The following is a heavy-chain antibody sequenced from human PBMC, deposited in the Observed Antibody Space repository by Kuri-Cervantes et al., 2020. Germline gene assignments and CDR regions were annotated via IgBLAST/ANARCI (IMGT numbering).Heavy chain of an antibody. CDR2: INPNSGGT. CDR1: GYTFTGYY. V-gene: IGHV1-2*02. Sequence: ASVKVSCKASGYTFTGYYMHWVRQAPGQGLEWMGWINPNSGGTNYAQKFQGRVTMTRDTSISTAYMELSRLRSDDTAVYYCARGGGTSSWYNGYYYYGMDVWGQGTTVTVSS. J-gene: IGHJ6*02. CDR3: ARGGGTSSWYNGYYYYGMDV. D-gene: IGHD6-13*01.